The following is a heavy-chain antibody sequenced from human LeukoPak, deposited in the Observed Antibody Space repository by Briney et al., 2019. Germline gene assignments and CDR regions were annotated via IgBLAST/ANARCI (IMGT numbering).Heavy chain of an antibody. CDR2: IIPILGIA. Sequence: GASVKVSCKASGGTFSSYAISWVRQAPGRGLEWMGRIIPILGIANYAQKFQGRVTITADKSTSTAYMELSSLRSEDTAVYYCAMPEYSSGWYDYYYGMDVWGQGTTVTVSS. J-gene: IGHJ6*02. CDR1: GGTFSSYA. D-gene: IGHD6-19*01. V-gene: IGHV1-69*04. CDR3: AMPEYSSGWYDYYYGMDV.